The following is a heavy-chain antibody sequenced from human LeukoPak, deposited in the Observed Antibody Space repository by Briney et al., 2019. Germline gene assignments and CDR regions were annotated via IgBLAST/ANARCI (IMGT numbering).Heavy chain of an antibody. D-gene: IGHD3-22*01. Sequence: GESLEISCKGSGYRFTSHWIGWVRQMPGKGLEWMGIIYPGDSDTRYSPSFRGQVTISADKSISTAYLHWSSLKASDTAMYCCARGDTTGYLQLLYWGQGTLVIVSS. CDR3: ARGDTTGYLQLLY. CDR1: GYRFTSHW. CDR2: IYPGDSDT. J-gene: IGHJ4*02. V-gene: IGHV5-51*01.